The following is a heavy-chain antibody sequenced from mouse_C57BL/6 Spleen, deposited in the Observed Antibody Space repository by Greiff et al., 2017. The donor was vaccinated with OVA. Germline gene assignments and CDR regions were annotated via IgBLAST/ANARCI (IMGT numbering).Heavy chain of an antibody. D-gene: IGHD2-4*01. CDR3: ARDYDYDGGFAY. CDR2: IYPGDGDT. V-gene: IGHV1-80*01. CDR1: GSAFSSYW. Sequence: VQLQESGAELVKPGASVKISCKASGSAFSSYWMNWVKQRPGKGLEWIGQIYPGDGDTNYNGKFKGKATLTADKSSSTAYMQLSSLTSEDSAVYCGARDYDYDGGFAYWGQGTLVTVSA. J-gene: IGHJ3*01.